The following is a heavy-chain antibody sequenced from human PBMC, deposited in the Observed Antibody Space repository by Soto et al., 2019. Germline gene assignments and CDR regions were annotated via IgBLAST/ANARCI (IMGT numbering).Heavy chain of an antibody. V-gene: IGHV1-18*04. D-gene: IGHD3-22*01. CDR1: GYTFTSYG. J-gene: IGHJ4*02. CDR2: ISAYNGNT. Sequence: ASVKVSCKASGYTFTSYGISWVRQAPGQGLEWMGWISAYNGNTNYAQKLQGRVTMTTDTSTSTAYMELRSLRSDDTAVYYCARGPPEGAQWLLPTALGYWGQGTLVTV. CDR3: ARGPPEGAQWLLPTALGY.